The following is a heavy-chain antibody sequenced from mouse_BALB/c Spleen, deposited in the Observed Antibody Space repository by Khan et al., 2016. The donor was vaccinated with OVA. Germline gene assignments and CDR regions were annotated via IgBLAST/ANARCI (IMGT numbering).Heavy chain of an antibody. CDR3: ARGNYYGSNSCFAY. J-gene: IGHJ3*01. V-gene: IGHV9-3*02. D-gene: IGHD1-1*01. Sequence: QIQLVQSGPELKKPGETVKISCKASRYTFTNYGINWVKQAPGKGLKWMGWINTNTGEPTYAEEFKGRFAFSLETSASTAYLQLNNLKNEDTATYFCARGNYYGSNSCFAYWGQGTLVTVSA. CDR2: INTNTGEP. CDR1: RYTFTNYG.